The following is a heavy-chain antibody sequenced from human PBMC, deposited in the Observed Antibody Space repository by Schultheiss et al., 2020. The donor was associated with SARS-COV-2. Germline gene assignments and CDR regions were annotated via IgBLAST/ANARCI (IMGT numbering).Heavy chain of an antibody. J-gene: IGHJ4*02. D-gene: IGHD3-10*01. Sequence: SETLSLTCAVYGGSFSDYSWSWIRQPPGEGLEWIGYIYYSGSTNYNPSLKSRVTISVDTSKNQFSLKLSSVTAADTAVYYCARQEGTGANWGQGILVTVSS. CDR3: ARQEGTGAN. CDR1: GGSFSDYS. CDR2: IYYSGST. V-gene: IGHV4-59*08.